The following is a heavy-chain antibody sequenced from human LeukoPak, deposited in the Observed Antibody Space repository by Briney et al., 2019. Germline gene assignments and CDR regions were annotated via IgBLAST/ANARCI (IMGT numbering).Heavy chain of an antibody. D-gene: IGHD3-22*01. V-gene: IGHV3-30*02. Sequence: EGSLRLSCAASGFTFSSYGMHWVRQAPGKGLEWVAFIRYDGSNKYYADSVKGRFTISRDNSKNTLYLQMNSLRAEDTAVYYCAKDLSTFQLYYYDSSGHDYWGQGTLVTVSS. CDR1: GFTFSSYG. CDR3: AKDLSTFQLYYYDSSGHDY. J-gene: IGHJ4*02. CDR2: IRYDGSNK.